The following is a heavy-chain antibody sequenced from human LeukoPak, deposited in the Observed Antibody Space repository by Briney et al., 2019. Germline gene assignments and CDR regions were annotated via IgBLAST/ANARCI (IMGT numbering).Heavy chain of an antibody. CDR2: ISHSGST. J-gene: IGHJ6*04. CDR3: ARGYSSSWYYYYGMDV. D-gene: IGHD6-13*01. CDR1: GGSFSGYY. Sequence: SETLSLTCAVYGGSFSGYYWSWIRQPPGKGLEWIGEISHSGSTNYNPSLKSRVTISVDTSKNQFSLKLSSVTAADTAVYYCARGYSSSWYYYYGMDVWGKGTTVTVSS. V-gene: IGHV4-34*01.